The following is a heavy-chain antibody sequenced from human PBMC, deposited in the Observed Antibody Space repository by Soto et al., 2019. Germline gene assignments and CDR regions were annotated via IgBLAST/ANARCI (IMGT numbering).Heavy chain of an antibody. J-gene: IGHJ4*02. CDR3: ARSVSFGEGDS. Sequence: QIQLQESGPGLVKPSETLSVTCTVSGASVSGGSYYWNWIRQPPGKGLEWIGHIYYSGSTKYNPSPKSRISISVDTSKNQFSLKLTSVTAADTAVYYCARSVSFGEGDSWGQGTLVIVSS. CDR2: IYYSGST. D-gene: IGHD3-10*01. V-gene: IGHV4-61*01. CDR1: GASVSGGSYY.